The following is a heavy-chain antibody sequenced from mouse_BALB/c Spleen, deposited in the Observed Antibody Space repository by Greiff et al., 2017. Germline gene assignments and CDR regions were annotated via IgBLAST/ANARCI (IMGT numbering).Heavy chain of an antibody. J-gene: IGHJ3*01. V-gene: IGHV3-1*02. Sequence: EVKVEESGPDLVKPSQSLSLTCTVTGYSITSGYSWHWIRQFSGNKLEWMGYIHYSGSTNYNPSLKSRISITRDTSKNQFFLQLNSVTTEDTATYYCARSWGSYRSLFAYWGQGTLVTVSA. CDR2: IHYSGST. CDR1: GYSITSGYS. D-gene: IGHD2-14*01. CDR3: ARSWGSYRSLFAY.